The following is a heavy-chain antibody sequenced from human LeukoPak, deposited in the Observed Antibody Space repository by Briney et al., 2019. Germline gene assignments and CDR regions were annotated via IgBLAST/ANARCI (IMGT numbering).Heavy chain of an antibody. CDR1: GVSISSYY. Sequence: SETLSLTCTVSGVSISSYYWSWVRQPPGKGLEWIGYIYYSGSTNYNPSLKSRVTISVDTSKNQFSLKLSSVTAADTAVYYCARDVGARPFDYWGQGTLVTVSS. CDR3: ARDVGARPFDY. CDR2: IYYSGST. V-gene: IGHV4-59*01. J-gene: IGHJ4*02. D-gene: IGHD1-26*01.